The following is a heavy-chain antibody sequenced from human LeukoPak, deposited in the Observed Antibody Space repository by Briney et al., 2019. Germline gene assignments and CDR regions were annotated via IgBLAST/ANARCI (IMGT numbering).Heavy chain of an antibody. V-gene: IGHV3-21*01. J-gene: IGHJ3*02. CDR2: ISSSSIYM. CDR3: ARGGSGWNGDAFDI. CDR1: GFSFSTYS. Sequence: PGGSLRLSCVASGFSFSTYSMKWVRQAPGKGLEWVSSISSSSIYMYYADSVKGRFTISRDNAKNSLYLQLNSLRVEDTAVYYCARGGSGWNGDAFDIWGQGTMVTASP. D-gene: IGHD6-19*01.